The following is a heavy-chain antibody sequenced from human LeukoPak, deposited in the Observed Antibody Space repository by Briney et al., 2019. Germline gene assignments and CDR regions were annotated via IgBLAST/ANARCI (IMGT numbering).Heavy chain of an antibody. CDR3: ASNIVGATPWVYYYYMDV. CDR1: GFTFSDYA. V-gene: IGHV3-30*04. Sequence: PGRSLRLSCAASGFTFSDYAIHWVRQTPGKGLEWVAVISYDGSNKYYSDSVKGRFTISRDNSKNTLYLQMNSLRAEDTAVYYCASNIVGATPWVYYYYMDVWGKGITVTVSS. CDR2: ISYDGSNK. D-gene: IGHD1-26*01. J-gene: IGHJ6*03.